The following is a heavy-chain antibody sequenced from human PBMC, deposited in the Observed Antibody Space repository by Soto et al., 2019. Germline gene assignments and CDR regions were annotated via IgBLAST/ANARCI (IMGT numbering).Heavy chain of an antibody. J-gene: IGHJ6*02. CDR3: AREKVITIFGVASGNYYYYYGMDV. V-gene: IGHV1-69*06. D-gene: IGHD3-3*01. CDR2: IIPIFGTA. Sequence: ASVKVSCKASGGTFSSYAISWVRQAPGQGLEWMGGIIPIFGTANYAQKFQGRVTITADKSTSTAYMELSSLRSEDTAVHYCAREKVITIFGVASGNYYYYYGMDVWGQGTTVTVSS. CDR1: GGTFSSYA.